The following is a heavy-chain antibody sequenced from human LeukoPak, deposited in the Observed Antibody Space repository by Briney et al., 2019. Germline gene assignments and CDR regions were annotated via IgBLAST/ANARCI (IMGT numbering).Heavy chain of an antibody. CDR1: GYTFTDYF. V-gene: IGHV1-2*04. J-gene: IGHJ3*02. D-gene: IGHD3-10*02. CDR2: INPNNGAT. CDR3: AKETHVATSGCEAVTPMLDI. Sequence: ASVKVSCKASGYTFTDYFLHWVRQAPGQGLEWMGRINPNNGATTSAQKFQGWVTMSRDASITTAYLEMNRLKPDDAAVYFCAKETHVATSGCEAVTPMLDIWGQGAMVTVSS.